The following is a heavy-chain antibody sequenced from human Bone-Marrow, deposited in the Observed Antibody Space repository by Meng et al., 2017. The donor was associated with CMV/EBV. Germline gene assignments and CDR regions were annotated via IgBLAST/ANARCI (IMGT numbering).Heavy chain of an antibody. CDR3: AREMDDGGWLRLREYYFDY. J-gene: IGHJ4*02. V-gene: IGHV3-7*01. CDR1: GFTFSSYW. Sequence: LKISCAASGFTFSSYWMSWVRQAPGKGLEWVANIKQDGSEKYYVDSVKGRFTISRDNAKNSLYLQMNSLRAEDTAVYYCAREMDDGGWLRLREYYFDYWGQGTLVTVSS. CDR2: IKQDGSEK. D-gene: IGHD5-12*01.